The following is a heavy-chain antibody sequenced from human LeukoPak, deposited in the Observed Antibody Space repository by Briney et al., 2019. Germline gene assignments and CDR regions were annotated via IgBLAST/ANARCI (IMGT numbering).Heavy chain of an antibody. J-gene: IGHJ4*02. D-gene: IGHD1-26*01. CDR1: GGSFSGYY. V-gene: IGHV4-34*01. CDR2: INHSGST. Sequence: SETLSLTCAVYGGSFSGYYWSWIRQPPGKGLEWIGEINHSGSTYYNPSLKSRVTISVDTSKNQFSLKLSSVTAADTAVYYCARQVTGSSKNFDYWGQGTLVTVSS. CDR3: ARQVTGSSKNFDY.